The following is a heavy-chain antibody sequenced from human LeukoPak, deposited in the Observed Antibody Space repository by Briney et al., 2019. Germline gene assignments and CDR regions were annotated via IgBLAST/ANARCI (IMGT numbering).Heavy chain of an antibody. CDR2: ILPISGTA. J-gene: IGHJ3*02. CDR3: ARDVGATVVFDI. D-gene: IGHD1-26*01. CDR1: GGTFSSYA. V-gene: IGHV1-69*13. Sequence: ASVKVSCKASGGTFSSYAISWVRQAPGQGLEWMGGILPISGTANYAQKFQGRVTITADHSTSTAYMELSSLRSEDTAVYFCARDVGATVVFDIWGQGTFVTVSS.